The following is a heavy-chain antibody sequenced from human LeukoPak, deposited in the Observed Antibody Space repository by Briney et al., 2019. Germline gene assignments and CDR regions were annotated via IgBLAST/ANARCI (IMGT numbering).Heavy chain of an antibody. CDR3: AKGWGYCSGGTCYSYYYYGMDV. CDR2: ISVSGGNT. V-gene: IGHV3-23*01. Sequence: GGSLRLSCAASGFTFNSYAMSWVRQAPGEGLEWVSGISVSGGNTHYADSVKGRFTISRDNSKNTLYLQMNSLRAEDTAVYHCAKGWGYCSGGTCYSYYYYGMDVWDQGTTVTVSS. CDR1: GFTFNSYA. J-gene: IGHJ6*02. D-gene: IGHD2-15*01.